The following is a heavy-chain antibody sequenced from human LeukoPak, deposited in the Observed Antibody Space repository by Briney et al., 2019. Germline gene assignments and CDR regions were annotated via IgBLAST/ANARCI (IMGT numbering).Heavy chain of an antibody. J-gene: IGHJ4*02. CDR1: GFTFDDYG. V-gene: IGHV3-20*04. CDR2: INWNGGST. Sequence: PGGSERLSCAASGFTFDDYGMSWVRQAPGKGLEWVSGINWNGGSTGYADSVKGRFTISRDNAKNSLCLQMNSLRAEDTALYYCARGYCSSTSCYRPDYWGQGTLVTVSS. CDR3: ARGYCSSTSCYRPDY. D-gene: IGHD2-2*02.